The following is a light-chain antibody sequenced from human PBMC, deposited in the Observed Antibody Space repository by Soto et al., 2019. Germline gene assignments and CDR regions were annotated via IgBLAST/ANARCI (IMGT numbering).Light chain of an antibody. J-gene: IGKJ1*01. CDR1: QDISTY. CDR3: QQLNNYPWT. Sequence: DIQLTQSPSFLSASVGDRVTITCRASQDISTYLAWFQQKPGKAPKLLISAASTLQSGVPSRFSGSGSGTDFTLTLNSLQPEDFATYYCQQLNNYPWTFGQGTKVDIK. CDR2: AAS. V-gene: IGKV1-9*01.